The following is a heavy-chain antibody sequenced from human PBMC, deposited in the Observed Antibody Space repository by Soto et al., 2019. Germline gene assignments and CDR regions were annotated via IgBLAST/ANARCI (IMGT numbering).Heavy chain of an antibody. CDR3: ARRDYYGSGSYNGNWFDP. Sequence: SETLSLTCTVSGGSISSYYWSWIRQPPGKGLEWIGYIYYSGSTNYNPSLKSRVTISVDTSKNQFSLKLTSVTAADTTVYYCARRDYYGSGSYNGNWFDPWGQGTLVTVSS. D-gene: IGHD3-10*01. CDR1: GGSISSYY. J-gene: IGHJ5*02. CDR2: IYYSGST. V-gene: IGHV4-59*08.